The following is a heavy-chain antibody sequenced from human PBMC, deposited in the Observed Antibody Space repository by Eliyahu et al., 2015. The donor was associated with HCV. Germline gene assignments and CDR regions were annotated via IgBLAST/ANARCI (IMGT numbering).Heavy chain of an antibody. V-gene: IGHV4-61*01. CDR2: IYYSGST. CDR1: GGSVSRGSYY. Sequence: QVQLQESGPGLVKPSETLSLTCTVSGGSVSRGSYYWSWIRQPPGKGLEWIGYIYYSGSTNYNPSLKSRVTISVDTSKNQFSLKLSSVTAADTAVYYCAREVVGFYYGSARAGYFDYWGQGTLVTVSS. D-gene: IGHD3-10*01. CDR3: AREVVGFYYGSARAGYFDY. J-gene: IGHJ4*02.